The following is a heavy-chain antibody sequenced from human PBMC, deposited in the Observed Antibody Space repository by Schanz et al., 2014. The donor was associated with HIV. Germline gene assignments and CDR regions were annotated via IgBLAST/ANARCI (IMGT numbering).Heavy chain of an antibody. Sequence: EVQLLESRGGFVQPGGSLRLSCAVSGFTISGYDMTWVRQAPGKGLEWVSGIRVSGSGTYYADSVKGRFTISRDKSKNTLYLQMNSLRADDTAVYYCAKGWRGYSISSLVDYWGQGSLVTVSS. V-gene: IGHV3-23*01. CDR3: AKGWRGYSISSLVDY. CDR2: IRVSGSGT. D-gene: IGHD6-6*01. CDR1: GFTISGYD. J-gene: IGHJ4*02.